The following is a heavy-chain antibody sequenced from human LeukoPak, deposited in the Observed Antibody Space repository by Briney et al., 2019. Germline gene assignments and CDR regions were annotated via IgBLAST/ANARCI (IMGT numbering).Heavy chain of an antibody. CDR2: IKQDGSEK. CDR3: ARVREGYNWSTGSYYYYMDV. J-gene: IGHJ6*03. CDR1: GFTFSSYE. D-gene: IGHD5-24*01. Sequence: PGGSLRLSCAASGFTFSSYEMNWVRQAPGKGLEWVANIKQDGSEKYYVDSVKGRFTISRDNAKNSLYLQMNSLRVEDTAVYYCARVREGYNWSTGSYYYYMDVWGKGTTVTVSS. V-gene: IGHV3-7*02.